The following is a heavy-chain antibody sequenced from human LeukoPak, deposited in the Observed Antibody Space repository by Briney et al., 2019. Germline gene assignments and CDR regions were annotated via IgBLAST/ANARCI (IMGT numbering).Heavy chain of an antibody. CDR1: GFTFSSYA. V-gene: IGHV3-23*01. CDR2: ISGSGGCT. J-gene: IGHJ5*02. D-gene: IGHD3-9*01. CDR3: AKTGILTGYYES. Sequence: PGGSLRLSCAASGFTFSSYAMSWVRQAPGKGLEWVSAISGSGGCTYYADSVKGRFTISRDNSKNTLYLQMNSLRAEDTAVYYCAKTGILTGYYESWGQGTLVTVSS.